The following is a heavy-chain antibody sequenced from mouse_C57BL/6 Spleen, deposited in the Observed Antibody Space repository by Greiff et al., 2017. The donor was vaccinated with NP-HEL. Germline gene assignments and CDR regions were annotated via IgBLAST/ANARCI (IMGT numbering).Heavy chain of an antibody. CDR1: GYTFTSYW. J-gene: IGHJ1*03. CDR2: IHPNSGST. Sequence: VQLQQPGAELVKPGASVKLSCKASGYTFTSYWMHWVKQRPGQGLEWIGMIHPNSGSTNYNEKFKSKATLTVDKSSSTAYMQLSSLTSEDSAVYYCARGDSSHWYFDVWGTGTTVTVSS. D-gene: IGHD1-1*01. V-gene: IGHV1-64*01. CDR3: ARGDSSHWYFDV.